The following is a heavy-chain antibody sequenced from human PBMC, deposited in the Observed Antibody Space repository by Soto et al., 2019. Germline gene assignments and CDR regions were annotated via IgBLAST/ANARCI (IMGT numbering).Heavy chain of an antibody. J-gene: IGHJ6*02. CDR2: INGDGSDA. CDR3: ARDTILCSGGSCYSRYGMDV. D-gene: IGHD2-15*01. Sequence: PGGSLRLSCAASGFTFSTYWMHWVRQAPGKGLVWVSRINGDGSDAVYTDFVKGRFTSSRDNAKNSLYLQMNSLRAEDAALYYCARDTILCSGGSCYSRYGMDVWGQGTTVTVSS. CDR1: GFTFSTYW. V-gene: IGHV3-74*01.